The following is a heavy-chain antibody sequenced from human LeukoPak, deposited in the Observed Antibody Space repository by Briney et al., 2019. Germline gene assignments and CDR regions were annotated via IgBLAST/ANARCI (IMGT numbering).Heavy chain of an antibody. Sequence: PSETLSLTCTVSGGSISSYYWSWIRQPPGKGLEWIGYIYYSGSTNYNPSLKSRVTISVDTSKNQFSLKLSSVTAADTAVYYCAISNGDDDSSGYYLKYWGQGTLVTVSS. CDR2: IYYSGST. V-gene: IGHV4-59*01. CDR3: AISNGDDDSSGYYLKY. D-gene: IGHD3-22*01. J-gene: IGHJ4*02. CDR1: GGSISSYY.